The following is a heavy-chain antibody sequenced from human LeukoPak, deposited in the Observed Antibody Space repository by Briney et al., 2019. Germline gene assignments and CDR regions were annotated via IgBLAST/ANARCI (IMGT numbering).Heavy chain of an antibody. D-gene: IGHD3-3*01. CDR2: IYYSGST. V-gene: IGHV4-59*01. CDR1: GGPISSYY. Sequence: SATLSLTCTVSGGPISSYYWSWIRRPPGKGLEWIGYIYYSGSTNYNPSLKSRVTISVDTSKNQFSLKLSSVTAADTAVYYCARASLITIFGVVTIEYFDYWGQGTLVTLSS. J-gene: IGHJ4*02. CDR3: ARASLITIFGVVTIEYFDY.